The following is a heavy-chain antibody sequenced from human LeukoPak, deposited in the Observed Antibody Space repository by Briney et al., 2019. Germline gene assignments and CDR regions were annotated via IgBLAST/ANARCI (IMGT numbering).Heavy chain of an antibody. Sequence: SQTLSLTCAISGDSVSSNSAAWNWFRQSPSRGLEWLGRTYYRSNWYNDYAVSVKSRITINPDTSKNQFSLQLNSVTPEDTAVYYRARQGSRRFDPWGQGTLVTVSS. CDR3: ARQGSRRFDP. J-gene: IGHJ5*02. CDR1: GDSVSSNSAA. V-gene: IGHV6-1*01. CDR2: TYYRSNWYN.